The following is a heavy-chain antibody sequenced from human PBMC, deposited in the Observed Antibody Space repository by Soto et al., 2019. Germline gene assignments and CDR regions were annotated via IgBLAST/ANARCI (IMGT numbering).Heavy chain of an antibody. J-gene: IGHJ6*02. V-gene: IGHV3-72*01. D-gene: IGHD5-18*01. CDR2: TRNKANSYTT. CDR1: GFTFSTYA. Sequence: GGSLRLSCAASGFTFSTYALSWVRQAPGKGLEWVGRTRNKANSYTTEYAASVKGRFTISRDDSKNSLYLQMNSLKTEDTAVYYCARGKVDTAMVDHYYNAIDVRGQGTTVTVS. CDR3: ARGKVDTAMVDHYYNAIDV.